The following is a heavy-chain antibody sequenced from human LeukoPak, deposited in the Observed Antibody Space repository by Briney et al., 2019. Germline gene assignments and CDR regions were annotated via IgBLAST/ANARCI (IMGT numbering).Heavy chain of an antibody. CDR1: GFTFTTYW. Sequence: GESLKISCKGSGFTFTTYWIGWVRQMSGKGLEWMGVIYPGDSDTKYSPSFQGQVTISADKSIDTAYLQWSSLKASDTAIYYCATQRRPTGRVSSFDYWGQGTLVTVSS. J-gene: IGHJ4*02. V-gene: IGHV5-51*01. CDR2: IYPGDSDT. D-gene: IGHD1-1*01. CDR3: ATQRRPTGRVSSFDY.